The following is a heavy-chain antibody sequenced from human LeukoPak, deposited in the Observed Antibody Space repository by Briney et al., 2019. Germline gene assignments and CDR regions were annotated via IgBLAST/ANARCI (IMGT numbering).Heavy chain of an antibody. CDR3: ARDFGEGVVVPAALDAFDPLPI. Sequence: SETLSLTCTVSGGSISRYYWSWIRQPPGKGLEWIGYIYYSGSTSYNPSLKSRVTISVDTSKNQFSLKLSSVTAADTAVYYCARDFGEGVVVPAALDAFDPLPIWGQGTMVTVSS. V-gene: IGHV4-59*12. CDR2: IYYSGST. J-gene: IGHJ3*02. D-gene: IGHD2-2*01. CDR1: GGSISRYY.